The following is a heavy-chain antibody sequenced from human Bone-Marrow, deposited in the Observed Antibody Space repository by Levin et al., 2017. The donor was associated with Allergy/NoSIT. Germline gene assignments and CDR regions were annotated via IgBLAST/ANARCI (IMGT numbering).Heavy chain of an antibody. V-gene: IGHV3-30*18. Sequence: LSLTCAASGFTFRSYGMHWVRQAPGKGLEWVAVISYDGSNKYYADSVKGRFTISRDNSKNTLYLQMNSLRAEDTAVYYCAKDGVLLWFGEASQPPPFDYWGQGTLVTVSS. CDR1: GFTFRSYG. CDR2: ISYDGSNK. D-gene: IGHD3-10*01. J-gene: IGHJ4*02. CDR3: AKDGVLLWFGEASQPPPFDY.